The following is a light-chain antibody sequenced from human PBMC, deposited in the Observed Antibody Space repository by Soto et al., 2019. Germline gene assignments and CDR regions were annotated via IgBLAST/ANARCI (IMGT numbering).Light chain of an antibody. V-gene: IGLV2-14*01. CDR1: SSDMGYNY. CDR3: TSYRSTSTPFV. CDR2: EVD. Sequence: QSVLTQPASVSGSPGQSITMSCTGASSDMGYNYVSWYQQHPGRAPKLMIYEVDNRPSGVSNRFSGSKSGNTASLTISGLQAEDEADYYCTSYRSTSTPFVFGTGTKVTVL. J-gene: IGLJ1*01.